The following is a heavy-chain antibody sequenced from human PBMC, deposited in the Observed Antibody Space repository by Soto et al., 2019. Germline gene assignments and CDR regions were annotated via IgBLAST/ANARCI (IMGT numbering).Heavy chain of an antibody. CDR1: GYTFTSYG. CDR3: ASSECSGGSCYLGWYFDL. J-gene: IGHJ2*01. Sequence: ASVKVSCKASGYTFTSYGISWVRQAPGQGLEWMGWINAGNGNTKYSQKFQGRVTITRDTSASTAYMELSSLRSEDTAVYYCASSECSGGSCYLGWYFDLWGRGTLVTVSS. D-gene: IGHD2-15*01. V-gene: IGHV1-3*01. CDR2: INAGNGNT.